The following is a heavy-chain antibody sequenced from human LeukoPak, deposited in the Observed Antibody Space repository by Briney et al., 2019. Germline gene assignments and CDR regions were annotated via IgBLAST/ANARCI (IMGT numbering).Heavy chain of an antibody. CDR2: INHSGST. V-gene: IGHV4-34*01. J-gene: IGHJ4*02. D-gene: IGHD6-19*01. CDR3: ARAGYSSGWPFDY. CDR1: GGSFSGHY. Sequence: SETLSLTCAVYGGSFSGHYWSWIRQPPGKGLEWIGEINHSGSTNYNPSLKSRVTISVDTSKNQFSLKLSSVTAADTAVYYCARAGYSSGWPFDYWGQGTLVTVSS.